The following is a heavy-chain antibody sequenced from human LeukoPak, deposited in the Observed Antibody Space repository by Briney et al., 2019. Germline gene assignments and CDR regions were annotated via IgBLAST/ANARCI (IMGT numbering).Heavy chain of an antibody. CDR3: ASSASGWAPPEYYFDY. J-gene: IGHJ4*02. Sequence: GGSLRLSCAASGFTVSSNYMSWVRQAPGKGLEWVSVIYCVCSTYCADSVNGRLTSSRDNSKNTQYLQMNSLRAEDTAVYYFASSASGWAPPEYYFDYWGQGTLVTVSS. V-gene: IGHV3-53*01. CDR2: IYCVCST. D-gene: IGHD6-19*01. CDR1: GFTVSSNY.